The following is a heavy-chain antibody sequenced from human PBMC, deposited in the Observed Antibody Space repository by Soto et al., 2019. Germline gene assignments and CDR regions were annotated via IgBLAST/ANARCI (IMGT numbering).Heavy chain of an antibody. CDR1: GGTFSSYT. V-gene: IGHV1-69*04. D-gene: IGHD6-19*01. CDR2: IIPILGIA. J-gene: IGHJ4*02. Sequence: ASVKVSCKASGGTFSSYTISWVRQAPGQGLEWMGRIIPILGIANYAQKFQGRVTITADKSTSTAYMELSSLRSEDTAVYYCAREDEAVAGNFDYWGQGTLVTVSS. CDR3: AREDEAVAGNFDY.